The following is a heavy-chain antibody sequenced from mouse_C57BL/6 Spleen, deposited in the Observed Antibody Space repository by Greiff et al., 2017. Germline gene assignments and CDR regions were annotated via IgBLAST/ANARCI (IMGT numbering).Heavy chain of an antibody. J-gene: IGHJ1*03. V-gene: IGHV1-55*01. CDR3: ARPLYDNYNYWYFDV. CDR1: GYTFTSYW. Sequence: VQLQQSGAELVKPGASVQMSCTASGYTFTSYWITWVKQRPGQGLEWIGDINPGGGSTHYHEKFKSQATLTVDTSSSTAYMQISSLTSEDSAVYYCARPLYDNYNYWYFDVWGTGTTVTVSS. D-gene: IGHD2-1*01. CDR2: INPGGGST.